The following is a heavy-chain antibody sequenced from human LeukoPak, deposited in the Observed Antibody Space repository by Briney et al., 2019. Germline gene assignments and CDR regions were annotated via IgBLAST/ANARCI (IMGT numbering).Heavy chain of an antibody. CDR2: IYSGGDT. Sequence: PGGSLRLSCAASGFTFSSYAMGWVRQAPGKGLEWVSVIYSGGDTYYADSVKGRFTISRDNSKNTLYLQMNSLRAEDTAVYYCAKSSSAWVEIDYWGQGTLVTVSS. V-gene: IGHV3-23*03. D-gene: IGHD6-19*01. J-gene: IGHJ4*02. CDR1: GFTFSSYA. CDR3: AKSSSAWVEIDY.